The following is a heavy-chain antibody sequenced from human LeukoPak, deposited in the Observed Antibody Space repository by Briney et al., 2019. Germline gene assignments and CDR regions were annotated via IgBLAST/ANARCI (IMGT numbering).Heavy chain of an antibody. Sequence: GGSLRLSCAASGFTFSSYEMNWVRQAPGKGLEWVSYISSSGSTIYYADSVKGRFTISRDNAKNSLYLQMNSLRAEDTAAYYCARITVTTSLWGQGTLVTVSS. J-gene: IGHJ4*02. CDR2: ISSSGSTI. V-gene: IGHV3-48*03. CDR3: ARITVTTSL. CDR1: GFTFSSYE. D-gene: IGHD4-17*01.